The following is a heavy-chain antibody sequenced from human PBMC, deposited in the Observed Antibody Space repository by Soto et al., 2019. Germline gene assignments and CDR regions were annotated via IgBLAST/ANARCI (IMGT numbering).Heavy chain of an antibody. J-gene: IGHJ3*02. CDR3: AVNVVVVAATLGDAFDI. CDR1: GFTFTSSA. Sequence: ASVKVSCTASGFTFTSSAVQWVRQARGQRLEWIGWIVVGSGNTNYAQKFQDRVTMTRDMSTDTAYMELSSLRSEDTAVYYCAVNVVVVAATLGDAFDIWGQGTMVTVSS. V-gene: IGHV1-58*01. D-gene: IGHD2-15*01. CDR2: IVVGSGNT.